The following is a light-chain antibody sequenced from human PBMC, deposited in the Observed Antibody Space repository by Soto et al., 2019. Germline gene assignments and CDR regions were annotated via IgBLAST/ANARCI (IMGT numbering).Light chain of an antibody. Sequence: DIQMTHSPSTLSASVGDRDTITCRASQSISSWLAWYQQKPGKAPKLLIYDASSLESGVPSRFSGSGSGTEFTLTISSLQPDDFATYYCQQYNSYWTFGQGTKVEIK. CDR1: QSISSW. CDR2: DAS. CDR3: QQYNSYWT. V-gene: IGKV1-5*01. J-gene: IGKJ1*01.